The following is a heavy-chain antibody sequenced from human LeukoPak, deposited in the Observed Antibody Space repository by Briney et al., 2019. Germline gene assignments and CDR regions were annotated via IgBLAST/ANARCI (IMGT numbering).Heavy chain of an antibody. CDR2: IYSDNT. J-gene: IGHJ4*02. Sequence: GGSLRLSCTVSGFTVSSNSMSWVRQAPGKGLEWVSFIYSDNTHYSDSVKGRFTISRDNSKNTLYLQMNSLRAEDTAVYYCARAKPKNMVRGLIMRRESRYYFDYWGQGTLVTVSS. CDR3: ARAKPKNMVRGLIMRRESRYYFDY. D-gene: IGHD3-10*01. V-gene: IGHV3-53*01. CDR1: GFTVSSNS.